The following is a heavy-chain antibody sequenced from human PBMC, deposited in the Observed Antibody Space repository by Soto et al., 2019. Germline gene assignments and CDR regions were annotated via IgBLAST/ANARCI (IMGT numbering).Heavy chain of an antibody. V-gene: IGHV3-30*18. CDR3: AKYESGGLLWFGELDY. Sequence: QVQLVESGGGVVQPGRSPRLSCAASGFTFSSYGMHWVRQAPGKGLEWVAGIASDGSNEYYRDSMKGRFTISRDNSKNTLYLQMKSLRDEDTAVYYCAKYESGGLLWFGELDYWGQGALVTVSS. J-gene: IGHJ4*02. D-gene: IGHD3-10*01. CDR1: GFTFSSYG. CDR2: IASDGSNE.